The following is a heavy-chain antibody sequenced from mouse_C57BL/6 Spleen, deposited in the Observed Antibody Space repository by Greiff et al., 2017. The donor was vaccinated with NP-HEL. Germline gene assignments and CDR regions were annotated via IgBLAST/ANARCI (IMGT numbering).Heavy chain of an antibody. CDR3: ARSGGYYGSSYNYAMDY. D-gene: IGHD1-1*01. J-gene: IGHJ4*01. CDR1: GYTFTNYW. V-gene: IGHV1-63*01. CDR2: IYPGGGYT. Sequence: QVHVKQSGAELVRPGTSVKMSCKASGYTFTNYWIGWAKQRPGHGLEWIGDIYPGGGYTNYNEKFKGKATLTADKSSSTAYMQFSSLTSEDSAIYYCARSGGYYGSSYNYAMDYWGQGTSVTVSS.